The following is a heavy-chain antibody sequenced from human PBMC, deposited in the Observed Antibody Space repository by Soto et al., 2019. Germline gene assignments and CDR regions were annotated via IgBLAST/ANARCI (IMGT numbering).Heavy chain of an antibody. Sequence: PSETLSLTSAFSGGSISISNWWNWVRQPPGKGLEWIVEIYHSGSTNYNPSLKSRVTISVDKSKNQFSLKLSSVTAADTSVYYCARLSSRSWFGELYLYGMDVWAQGTTVTVSS. CDR1: GGSISISNW. V-gene: IGHV4-4*02. D-gene: IGHD3-10*01. CDR2: IYHSGST. CDR3: ARLSSRSWFGELYLYGMDV. J-gene: IGHJ6*02.